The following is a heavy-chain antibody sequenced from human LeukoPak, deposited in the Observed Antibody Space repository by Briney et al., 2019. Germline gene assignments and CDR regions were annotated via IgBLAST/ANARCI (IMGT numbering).Heavy chain of an antibody. Sequence: GGSLRLSCAASGFTFSSHWMHWVRQAPGKGLVWVSRIKPDGSTYYADSVKGRFTVSRDNAKNTLYLQMNSLTAEDTAVYYCAKDKESSGWYYFDYWGQGTLVTVSS. CDR2: IKPDGST. CDR3: AKDKESSGWYYFDY. CDR1: GFTFSSHW. J-gene: IGHJ4*02. V-gene: IGHV3-74*01. D-gene: IGHD6-19*01.